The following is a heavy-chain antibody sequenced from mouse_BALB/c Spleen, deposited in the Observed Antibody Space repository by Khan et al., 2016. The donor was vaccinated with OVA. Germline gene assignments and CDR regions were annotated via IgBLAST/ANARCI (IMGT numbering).Heavy chain of an antibody. V-gene: IGHV3-2*02. CDR2: ISYSGNT. CDR3: ARKYYDDYDPFTY. CDR1: GYSITSEYT. Sequence: EVELVESGPGLVKPSQSLSLTCTVTGYSITSEYTWNWIRQFPGNKLEWMGFISYSGNTRYNPSLKSRISITRDTYKNQFFMHLNSVTSEDTATYYCARKYYDDYDPFTYWGQGTLVTVSA. D-gene: IGHD2-4*01. J-gene: IGHJ3*01.